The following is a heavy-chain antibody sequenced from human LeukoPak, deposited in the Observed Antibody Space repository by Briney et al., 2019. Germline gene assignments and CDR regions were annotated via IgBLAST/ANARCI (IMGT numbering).Heavy chain of an antibody. D-gene: IGHD3-22*01. J-gene: IGHJ4*02. V-gene: IGHV3-48*01. Sequence: PGGSLRLSCAASGFTFSSYGMHWVRQAPGKGLEWVSYISSSGSAIYYADSVKGRFTISRDNAKNSLYLQMNSLRAEDTAVYYCAPYYYESSGPDWGQGTLVTVSS. CDR3: APYYYESSGPD. CDR2: ISSSGSAI. CDR1: GFTFSSYG.